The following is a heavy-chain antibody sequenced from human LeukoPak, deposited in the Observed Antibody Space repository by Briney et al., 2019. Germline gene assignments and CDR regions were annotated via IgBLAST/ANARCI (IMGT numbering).Heavy chain of an antibody. J-gene: IGHJ3*02. V-gene: IGHV3-74*01. CDR3: EREDFIPIFGVGMVRRVFAI. Sequence: GGSLRLSCAASGFTFSSYWMHWVRQAPGKGLVWVSRINSDGSSTSYADSVKGRFTISRDNAKNTLYLQMNSLRAEDTAVYYCEREDFIPIFGVGMVRRVFAIWGQGTMVTASS. CDR2: INSDGSST. D-gene: IGHD3-3*01. CDR1: GFTFSSYW.